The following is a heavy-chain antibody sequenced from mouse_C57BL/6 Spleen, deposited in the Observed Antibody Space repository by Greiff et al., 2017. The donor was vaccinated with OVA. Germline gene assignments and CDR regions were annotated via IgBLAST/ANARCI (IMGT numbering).Heavy chain of an antibody. D-gene: IGHD3-1*01. CDR2: IHPNSGST. J-gene: IGHJ3*01. CDR3: SRRRCSCSSSFAY. CDR1: GYTFTSYW. V-gene: IGHV1-64*01. Sequence: VQLQQSGAELVKPGASVKLSCKASGYTFTSYWMHWVKQRPGQGLEWIGMIHPNSGSTNYNEKFKSKATLTVDKYSSTAYMQLRNMTAEGSAVYSCSRRRCSCSSSFAYWGQGTLVTVSA.